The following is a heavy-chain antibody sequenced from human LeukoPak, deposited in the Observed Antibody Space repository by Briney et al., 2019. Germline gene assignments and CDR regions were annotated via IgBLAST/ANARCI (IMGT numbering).Heavy chain of an antibody. V-gene: IGHV4-34*01. CDR3: ARGRRYCSSTSCFTAPSKPVYFDY. CDR2: INHSGST. D-gene: IGHD2-2*02. CDR1: GGSFSGYY. Sequence: PSETLSLTCAAYGGSFSGYYWSWIRQPPGKGLEWIGEINHSGSTNYNPSLKSRVTISVDTSKNQFSLKLSSVTAADTAVYYCARGRRYCSSTSCFTAPSKPVYFDYWGQGTLVTVSS. J-gene: IGHJ4*02.